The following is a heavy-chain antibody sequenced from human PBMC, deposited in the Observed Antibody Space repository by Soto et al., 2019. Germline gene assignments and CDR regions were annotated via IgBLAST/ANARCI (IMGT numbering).Heavy chain of an antibody. CDR1: GGSISSYY. Sequence: SETLSLTCTVSGGSISSYYWSWIRQPPGKGLEWIGYIYYSGSTNYNPSLKSRVTISVDTSKNQFSLKLSSVTAADTAVYYCARPRDCSSTSCYGALDPWGQGTLVTVSS. J-gene: IGHJ5*02. V-gene: IGHV4-59*08. CDR2: IYYSGST. D-gene: IGHD2-2*01. CDR3: ARPRDCSSTSCYGALDP.